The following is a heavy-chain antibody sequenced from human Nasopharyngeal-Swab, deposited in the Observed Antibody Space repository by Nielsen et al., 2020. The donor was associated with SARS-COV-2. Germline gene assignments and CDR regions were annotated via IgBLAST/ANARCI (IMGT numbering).Heavy chain of an antibody. D-gene: IGHD6-13*01. J-gene: IGHJ4*02. CDR3: AKDGGGGVQSIAAAGTHFDY. Sequence: GESLKISCAASGFSFSSYAMSWVRQAPGKGLEWVSAINGSGGSTYYADSVKGRFTISRDKSKNTLYLQMNSLRAEDTAVYYCAKDGGGGVQSIAAAGTHFDYWGQGTLVTASS. V-gene: IGHV3-23*01. CDR1: GFSFSSYA. CDR2: INGSGGST.